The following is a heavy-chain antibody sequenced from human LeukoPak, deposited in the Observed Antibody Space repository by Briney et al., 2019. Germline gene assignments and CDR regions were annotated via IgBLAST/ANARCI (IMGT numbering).Heavy chain of an antibody. Sequence: PGGSLRLSCAASGFTFSSYSMNWVRQAPGKGLEWVSSISSSSSYIYYADSVKGRFTISRDNAKNTLYLQMNSLRAEDTAVYYCVRDGRPFWSGYSSWFDPWGRGTLVTVSS. V-gene: IGHV3-21*01. CDR2: ISSSSSYI. D-gene: IGHD3-3*01. CDR3: VRDGRPFWSGYSSWFDP. J-gene: IGHJ5*02. CDR1: GFTFSSYS.